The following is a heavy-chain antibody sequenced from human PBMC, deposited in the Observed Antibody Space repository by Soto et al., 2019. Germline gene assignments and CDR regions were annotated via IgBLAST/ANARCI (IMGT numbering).Heavy chain of an antibody. CDR3: ARYGSSGWLFDY. CDR2: INHRGRT. V-gene: IGHV4-34*01. Sequence: PSETLSLTCAVYGESFSGYYWSWIRQPPEKGLEWIGEINHRGRTNYNPSLKSRVTISVDTSKNQFSLKLNSVTAADTAVYFCARYGSSGWLFDYWGQGTPVTVSS. CDR1: GESFSGYY. J-gene: IGHJ4*02. D-gene: IGHD6-19*01.